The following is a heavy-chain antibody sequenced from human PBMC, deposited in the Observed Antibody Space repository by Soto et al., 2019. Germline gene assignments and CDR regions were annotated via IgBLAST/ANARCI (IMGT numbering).Heavy chain of an antibody. CDR1: GFTFSSYA. J-gene: IGHJ4*02. Sequence: EVQLLESGGGLVQPGGSLRLSCAASGFTFSSYAMSWVRQAPGKGLEWVSAISGSGGSTYYADSVKGRFTISRDNTKNTLYLQMNGLRAEDTAVYYCAKACGWFGEFDYWGQGTLVTFSS. V-gene: IGHV3-23*01. CDR2: ISGSGGST. D-gene: IGHD3-10*01. CDR3: AKACGWFGEFDY.